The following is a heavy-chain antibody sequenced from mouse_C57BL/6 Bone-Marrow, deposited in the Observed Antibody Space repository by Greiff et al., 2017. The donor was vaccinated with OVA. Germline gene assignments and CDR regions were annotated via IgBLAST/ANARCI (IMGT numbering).Heavy chain of an antibody. V-gene: IGHV1-9*01. J-gene: IGHJ3*01. CDR2: LLPGSGST. Sequence: VKLMESGAELMKPGASVKLSCKATGFPFTGYWIAWVKQRPGPGLEWIGELLPGSGSTNYNEKFKGKATFTADTSSKTAYMQLSSLTAEDSAIYYCARDLYGSSYPVAYWGQGTLVTVSA. CDR1: GFPFTGYW. CDR3: ARDLYGSSYPVAY. D-gene: IGHD1-1*01.